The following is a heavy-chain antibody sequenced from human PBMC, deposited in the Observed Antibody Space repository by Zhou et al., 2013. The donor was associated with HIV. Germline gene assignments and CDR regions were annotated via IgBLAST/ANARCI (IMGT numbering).Heavy chain of an antibody. CDR3: ARAAGDTIFGVVGVRASYYYYYMDV. D-gene: IGHD3-3*01. J-gene: IGHJ6*03. CDR1: GGTFSSYA. Sequence: QVQLVQSGAEVKKPGSSVKVSCKASGGTFSSYAISWVRQAPGQGLEWMGGIIPIFGTANYAQKFQGRVTITTDESTSTAYMELSSLRSEDTAVYYCARAAGDTIFGVVGVRASYYYYYMDVWGKGTTVTVSS. CDR2: IIPIFGTA. V-gene: IGHV1-69*05.